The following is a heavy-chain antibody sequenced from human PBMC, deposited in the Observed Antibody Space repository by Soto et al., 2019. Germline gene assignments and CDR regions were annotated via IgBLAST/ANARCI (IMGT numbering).Heavy chain of an antibody. J-gene: IGHJ4*02. CDR1: GGSISSSSYY. D-gene: IGHD2-15*01. CDR2: IYYSGST. V-gene: IGHV4-39*01. CDR3: ARHLTDEYCSGGSCYYFDY. Sequence: PSETLSLTCTVSGGSISSSSYYWGWIRQPPGKGLEWIGSIYYSGSTYYNPSLKSRVTISVDTSKNQFSLKLSSVTAADTAVYYCARHLTDEYCSGGSCYYFDYWGQGTLVTVSS.